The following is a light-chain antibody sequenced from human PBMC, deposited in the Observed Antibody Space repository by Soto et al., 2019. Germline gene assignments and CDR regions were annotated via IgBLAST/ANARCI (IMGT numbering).Light chain of an antibody. CDR2: GAS. CDR3: QQYGSALVYT. J-gene: IGKJ2*01. V-gene: IGKV3-20*01. Sequence: DIVLTQSPGPLSLSPGERATLSCRASQSVSSSYLAWYQQKPGQAPRLLIYGASGRATGIPDRFSGSGSGIGFTLTISRLEPEDFAVYYCQQYGSALVYTVGEGTKLEIK. CDR1: QSVSSSY.